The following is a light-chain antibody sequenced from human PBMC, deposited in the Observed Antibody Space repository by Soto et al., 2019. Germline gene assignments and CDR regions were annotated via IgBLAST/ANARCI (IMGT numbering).Light chain of an antibody. CDR3: QQYYSIPRT. CDR2: WAS. CDR1: QSVLYSPDNKNS. Sequence: DIVLTQSPDSLAVSLGERATINCRSSQSVLYSPDNKNSLAWYKQKPGQPPKLLIYWASTRDSGVPDRFSGSGSGTDFTLTISSLQTEDVAVYYCQQYYSIPRTFGQGTKVEIK. V-gene: IGKV4-1*01. J-gene: IGKJ1*01.